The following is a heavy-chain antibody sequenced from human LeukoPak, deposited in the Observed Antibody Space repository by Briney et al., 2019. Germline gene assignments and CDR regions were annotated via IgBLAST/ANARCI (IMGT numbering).Heavy chain of an antibody. Sequence: GGSLRLSCAASGFTFSSYSMNWVRQAPGKGLEWVSSISSSSSYIYYADSVKGRFTISRDNAKNSLYLQMNSLRAEDTAVYYCARDKTWGNQLLYYWGQGTLVTVPS. D-gene: IGHD2-2*01. CDR1: GFTFSSYS. J-gene: IGHJ4*02. V-gene: IGHV3-21*01. CDR2: ISSSSSYI. CDR3: ARDKTWGNQLLYY.